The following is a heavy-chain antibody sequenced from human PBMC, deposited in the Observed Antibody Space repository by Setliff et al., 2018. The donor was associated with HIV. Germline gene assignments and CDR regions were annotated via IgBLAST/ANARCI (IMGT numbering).Heavy chain of an antibody. CDR2: SNSNNGGT. CDR1: GYTFTAYY. Sequence: ASVKVSCKTSGYTFTAYYIHWVRQAPGQGLEWMGWSNSNNGGTKYAQNFQGRVTMTRDTSITTAYMELSSLISDDTAVYYCARDPAPSSSASYFQHWGQGTPVTVSS. D-gene: IGHD6-6*01. CDR3: ARDPAPSSSASYFQH. V-gene: IGHV1-2*02. J-gene: IGHJ1*01.